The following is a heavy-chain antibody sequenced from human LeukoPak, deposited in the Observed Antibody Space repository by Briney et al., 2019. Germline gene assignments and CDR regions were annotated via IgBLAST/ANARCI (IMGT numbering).Heavy chain of an antibody. J-gene: IGHJ6*02. CDR2: INPNSGGT. V-gene: IGHV1-2*06. Sequence: ASVKVSCKASGYIFTGYYMHWVRQAPGQGLEWMGRINPNSGGTNYAQKFQGRVTVTRDTSISTAYMELSRLRSDDTAVYYCARDDYYYYGMDVWGQGTTVTVSS. CDR3: ARDDYYYYGMDV. CDR1: GYIFTGYY.